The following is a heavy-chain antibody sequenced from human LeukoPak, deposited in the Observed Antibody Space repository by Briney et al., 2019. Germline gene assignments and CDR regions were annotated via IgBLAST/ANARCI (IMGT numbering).Heavy chain of an antibody. J-gene: IGHJ3*02. Sequence: ASVKVSCKASGYTFTSYYMHWVRQAPGQGLEWMGIINPSGGSTSYAQKFQGRVTMTRDTSTGTVYMELSSLRSEDTAVYYCARDMDVVSVGGGYNYLAIDAFDIWGQGTMVTVSS. CDR1: GYTFTSYY. CDR3: ARDMDVVSVGGGYNYLAIDAFDI. CDR2: INPSGGST. D-gene: IGHD5-24*01. V-gene: IGHV1-46*01.